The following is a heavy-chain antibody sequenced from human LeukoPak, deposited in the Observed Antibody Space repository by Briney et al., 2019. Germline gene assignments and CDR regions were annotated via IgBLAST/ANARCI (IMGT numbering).Heavy chain of an antibody. CDR2: INHSGST. V-gene: IGHV4-34*01. CDR1: GGSFSGYY. Sequence: SETLSLTCAVYGGSFSGYYWSWIRQPPGKGLEWIGEINHSGSTNYNPSLKSRVTISIDTSKNQFSLKLSSVTAADTAVYYCARHGKGGSGWYFSNSGHYYYYMDVWGKGTTVTISS. CDR3: ARHGKGGSGWYFSNSGHYYYYMDV. J-gene: IGHJ6*03. D-gene: IGHD6-19*01.